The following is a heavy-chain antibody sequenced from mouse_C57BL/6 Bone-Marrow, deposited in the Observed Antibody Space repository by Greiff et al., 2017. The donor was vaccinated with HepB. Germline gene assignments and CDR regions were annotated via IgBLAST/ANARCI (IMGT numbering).Heavy chain of an antibody. Sequence: ESGPGLVKPSQSLSLTCSVTGYSITSGYYWNWIRQLPGNKLEWMGYISYDGSNNYNPSLKNRNSITRDTSKNQFFLKLNSVTTEDTATYYCARPGNYYGSSYWYFDVGGTGTTVTVSS. CDR2: ISYDGSN. V-gene: IGHV3-6*01. CDR1: GYSITSGYY. D-gene: IGHD1-1*01. J-gene: IGHJ1*03. CDR3: ARPGNYYGSSYWYFDV.